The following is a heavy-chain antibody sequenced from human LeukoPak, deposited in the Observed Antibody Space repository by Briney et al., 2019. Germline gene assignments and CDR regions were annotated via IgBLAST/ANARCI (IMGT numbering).Heavy chain of an antibody. Sequence: GASVTVSCKASGYTFTSYDINWVRQATGQGLEWMGWMNPNSGNTGYAQKFQGRVTITRNTSISTAYMELSSLRSEDTAVYYCARGRGTVTIHYYYMDVWGKGTTVTVSS. V-gene: IGHV1-8*03. D-gene: IGHD4-17*01. J-gene: IGHJ6*03. CDR3: ARGRGTVTIHYYYMDV. CDR2: MNPNSGNT. CDR1: GYTFTSYD.